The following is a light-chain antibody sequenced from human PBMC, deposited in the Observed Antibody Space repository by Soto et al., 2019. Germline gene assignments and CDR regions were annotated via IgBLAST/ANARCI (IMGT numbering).Light chain of an antibody. CDR3: QQRSSWPIT. CDR1: QTISNY. Sequence: DVQMTQSPSSLSASIGDRVTITCRTSQTISNYLNWYQQKPGKAPTLLIYAASSLQSGVPARFSGSGSGTDFTLTISSLEPEDFAVYYCQQRSSWPITFGQGTRLEIK. J-gene: IGKJ5*01. CDR2: AAS. V-gene: IGKV1-39*01.